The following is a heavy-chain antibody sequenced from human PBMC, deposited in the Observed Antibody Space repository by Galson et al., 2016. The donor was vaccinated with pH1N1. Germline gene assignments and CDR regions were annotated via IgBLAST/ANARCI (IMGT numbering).Heavy chain of an antibody. Sequence: SGGTFSNSAVSWVRQAPGQGLEWMGGIIPIFGTTNYAQKIQGSVTITADQITSTSYMELSSLRSEDTAIYYCASPAIVRGVVYYHYGMDVWGQGTTVTVSS. D-gene: IGHD3-10*01. CDR1: GGTFSNSA. CDR3: ASPAIVRGVVYYHYGMDV. CDR2: IIPIFGTT. J-gene: IGHJ6*02. V-gene: IGHV1-69*01.